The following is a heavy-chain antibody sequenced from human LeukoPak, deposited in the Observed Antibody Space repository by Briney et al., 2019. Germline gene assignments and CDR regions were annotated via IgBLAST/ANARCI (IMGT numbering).Heavy chain of an antibody. D-gene: IGHD3-9*01. J-gene: IGHJ4*02. Sequence: GRSLRLSCEASRFTFSTYAMHWVRQAPGKGLEWVAVISYDGSDKYYADSVKGRFTISRDNSKNTLYLQMNSLRAEDTAVYYCARDQWYDILTGLSDYWGQGTLVTVSS. V-gene: IGHV3-30*04. CDR3: ARDQWYDILTGLSDY. CDR2: ISYDGSDK. CDR1: RFTFSTYA.